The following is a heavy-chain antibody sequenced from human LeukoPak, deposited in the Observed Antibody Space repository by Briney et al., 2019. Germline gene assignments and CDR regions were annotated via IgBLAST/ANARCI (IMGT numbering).Heavy chain of an antibody. J-gene: IGHJ4*02. CDR2: INPNSGGT. Sequence: ASVKVSCKASGYTFTGYYMHWVRQAPGQGLEWMGWINPNSGGTNYAQKFQGRVTMTRDTSISTAYMELSRLRSDDTAVYYCARGWLRNGGNSGGFDYWGQGTLVTVSS. CDR1: GYTFTGYY. D-gene: IGHD4-23*01. CDR3: ARGWLRNGGNSGGFDY. V-gene: IGHV1-2*02.